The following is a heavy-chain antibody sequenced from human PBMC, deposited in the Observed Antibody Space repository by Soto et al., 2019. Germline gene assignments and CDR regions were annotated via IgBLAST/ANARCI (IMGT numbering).Heavy chain of an antibody. CDR1: GFSPNPSGVG. J-gene: IGHJ5*02. CDR2: IYWDDDE. D-gene: IGHD2-21*01. CDR3: AHKIGLSNWCDP. Sequence: QITLKESGPTLVQPTQTLTQTSTLSGFSPNPSGVGVGWIRQPPGKALEWLALIYWDDDERYSPSLKSRLTIRKDTSKTQVVLTMTDMDPVDTATCYCAHKIGLSNWCDPWGQGTLVTVSS. V-gene: IGHV2-5*02.